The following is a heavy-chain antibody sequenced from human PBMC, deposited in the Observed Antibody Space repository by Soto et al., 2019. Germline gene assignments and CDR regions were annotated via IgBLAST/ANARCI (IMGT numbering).Heavy chain of an antibody. CDR2: IYYSGST. CDR1: GGSISSGDYY. V-gene: IGHV4-30-4*01. D-gene: IGHD2-2*03. CDR3: ARVFYTGYVDY. Sequence: SETLSLTCTVSGGSISSGDYYWSWIRQPPGKGLEWIGYIYYSGSTYYSPSLKSRVTISVDTSKNQFSLKLSSVTAADTAVYYCARVFYTGYVDYWGQGTLVTVSS. J-gene: IGHJ4*02.